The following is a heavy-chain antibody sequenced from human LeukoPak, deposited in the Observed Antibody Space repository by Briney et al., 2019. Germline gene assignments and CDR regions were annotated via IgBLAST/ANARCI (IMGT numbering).Heavy chain of an antibody. CDR3: ARLGDYFDY. V-gene: IGHV4-39*01. J-gene: IGHJ4*02. CDR1: GGSISSSTYY. CDR2: IYYSGST. Sequence: PSETLSLTCTVFGGSISSSTYYWGWIRQPPGKGLEWIGSIYYSGSTYYNPSLKSRVTISVDTSKNQFSLKLSSVTAADTAVYYCARLGDYFDYWGQGTLVTVSS.